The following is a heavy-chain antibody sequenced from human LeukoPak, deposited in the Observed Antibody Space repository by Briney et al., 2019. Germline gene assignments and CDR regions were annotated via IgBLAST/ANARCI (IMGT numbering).Heavy chain of an antibody. CDR2: IYYSGST. D-gene: IGHD6-19*01. CDR3: ASVSSGWYDY. V-gene: IGHV4-61*01. J-gene: IGHJ4*02. Sequence: SETLSLTCTVSGGSVSSGSYYWSWIRQPPGKGLEWIGYIYYSGSTNYNPSLKSRVTISVDTSKNQFSLKLSSVTAADTAVYYCASVSSGWYDYWGQGTLVTDSS. CDR1: GGSVSSGSYY.